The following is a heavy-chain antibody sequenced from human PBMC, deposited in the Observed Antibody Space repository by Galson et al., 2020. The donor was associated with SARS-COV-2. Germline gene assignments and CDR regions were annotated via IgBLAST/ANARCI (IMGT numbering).Heavy chain of an antibody. CDR2: NNPNIGRT. Sequence: ASVKFSCKAPGYTFTSYYMHWVRHAPGQGLEWMGRNNPNIGRTNYAQKFQGWVTMTRDTSISTAYMERSRLRADDTAWYYCARDSSDRAMSLFDYWGQGTLVTVSS. D-gene: IGHD5-18*01. CDR3: ARDSSDRAMSLFDY. V-gene: IGHV1-2*04. CDR1: GYTFTSYY. J-gene: IGHJ4*02.